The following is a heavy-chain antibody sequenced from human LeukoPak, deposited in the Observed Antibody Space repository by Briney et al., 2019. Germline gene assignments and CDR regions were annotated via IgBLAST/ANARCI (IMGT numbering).Heavy chain of an antibody. Sequence: GGSLRLSCAASGFTVSSNCMSWVRQAPGKGLEWVSVIYSGGSTYYADSVKGRFTISRDNSKNTLYLQMNSLRAEDTAVYYCASSGYSQGVLDYWGQGTLVTVSS. D-gene: IGHD5-18*01. V-gene: IGHV3-53*01. J-gene: IGHJ4*02. CDR3: ASSGYSQGVLDY. CDR1: GFTVSSNC. CDR2: IYSGGST.